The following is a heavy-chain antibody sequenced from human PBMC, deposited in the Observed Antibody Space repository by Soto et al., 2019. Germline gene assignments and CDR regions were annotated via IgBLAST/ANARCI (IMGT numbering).Heavy chain of an antibody. J-gene: IGHJ4*02. D-gene: IGHD2-2*01. V-gene: IGHV3-23*01. CDR1: GFTFSSYA. Sequence: PGGSLRLSCAASGFTFSSYAMSWVRQAPGKGLEWVSAISGSGGSTYYGDSVKGRFTISRDNSKNTLYLQMNSLRAEDTAVYYCAKAPRVYCSSSSWHAYYFDYWGQGTLVTVSS. CDR2: ISGSGGST. CDR3: AKAPRVYCSSSSWHAYYFDY.